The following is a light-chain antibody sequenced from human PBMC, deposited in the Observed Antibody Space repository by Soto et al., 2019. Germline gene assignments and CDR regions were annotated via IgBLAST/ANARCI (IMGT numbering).Light chain of an antibody. CDR2: KAS. J-gene: IGKJ4*01. Sequence: DIQMTQSPSTLSASVGDRVTITCRASQSISSWLAWYQQKPGKAPKLLIYKASSLESGVPARFSGSGSGTEFTLTISSLQSEDFAVYYCQQYNNWPFTFGGGTKVEI. CDR3: QQYNNWPFT. CDR1: QSISSW. V-gene: IGKV1-5*03.